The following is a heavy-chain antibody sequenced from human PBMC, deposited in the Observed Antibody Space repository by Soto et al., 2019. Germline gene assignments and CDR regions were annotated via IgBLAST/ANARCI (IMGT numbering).Heavy chain of an antibody. D-gene: IGHD3-22*01. V-gene: IGHV3-43*01. CDR2: ISWDGGST. J-gene: IGHJ6*02. CDR3: AKSFMIVVVIDGMDV. Sequence: EVQLVESGGVVVQPGGSLRLSCAASGFTFDDYTMHWVRQAPGKGLEWVSLISWDGGSTYYADSVKGRFTISRDNSKNSLYLQMNSLRTEDTALYYCAKSFMIVVVIDGMDVWVQGTTVTVSS. CDR1: GFTFDDYT.